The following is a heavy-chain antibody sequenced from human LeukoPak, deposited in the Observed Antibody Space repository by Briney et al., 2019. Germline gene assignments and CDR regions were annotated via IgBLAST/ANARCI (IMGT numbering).Heavy chain of an antibody. J-gene: IGHJ4*02. CDR3: VYMRAGGSIDY. CDR2: IYYSGST. CDR1: GDSISSSNYY. Sequence: SETLSLTCTVSGDSISSSNYYWGWTRQPPGKGLEWIATIYYSGSTNYNPSLKSRVTISLDTSKNQFSLKLTSVTAADTAMYYCVYMRAGGSIDYWGQGTLVTVSP. D-gene: IGHD3-16*01. V-gene: IGHV4-39*01.